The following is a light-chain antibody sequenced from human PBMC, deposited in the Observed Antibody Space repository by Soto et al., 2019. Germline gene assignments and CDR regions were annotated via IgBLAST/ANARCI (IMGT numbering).Light chain of an antibody. Sequence: AIQMTQSPSSLSASVGDRVTITCRASQGIRNDLGWYQQKPGKAPKLLIYAASSLQSGVPSRFSGSGSGTDFTLTISSLQPEDFAVYYCQQRAGSSTFGQGTRLEIK. CDR1: QGIRND. V-gene: IGKV1-6*01. J-gene: IGKJ5*01. CDR3: QQRAGSST. CDR2: AAS.